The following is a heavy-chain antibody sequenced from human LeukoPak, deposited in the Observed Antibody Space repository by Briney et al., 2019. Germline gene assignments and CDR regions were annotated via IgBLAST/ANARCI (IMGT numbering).Heavy chain of an antibody. D-gene: IGHD5/OR15-5a*01. CDR2: IYTSGST. CDR3: ARDSSVSPYYYSYYMDV. J-gene: IGHJ6*03. Sequence: PSETLSLTCTVSGGSISSYYWNWIRQPAGKGLEWIGRIYTSGSTNYNPSLKSRVTMSVDTSKNQFSLKLSSVTAADTAVYYCARDSSVSPYYYSYYMDVWGKGTTVTVSS. V-gene: IGHV4-4*07. CDR1: GGSISSYY.